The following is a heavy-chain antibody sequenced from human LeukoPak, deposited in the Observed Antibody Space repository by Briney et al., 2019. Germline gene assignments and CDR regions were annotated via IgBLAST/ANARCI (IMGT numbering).Heavy chain of an antibody. J-gene: IGHJ4*02. D-gene: IGHD5-24*01. Sequence: GGSLRLSSAASGFILSNYAMHWVRQPAGKGLEWVSALGTAGDTFYPGSVKGRFTISRDNAKKSLFLQMSSLRAEDTAIYYCARQSTPHGNFDYWGQGTLVTVSS. CDR2: LGTAGDT. CDR3: ARQSTPHGNFDY. V-gene: IGHV3-13*01. CDR1: GFILSNYA.